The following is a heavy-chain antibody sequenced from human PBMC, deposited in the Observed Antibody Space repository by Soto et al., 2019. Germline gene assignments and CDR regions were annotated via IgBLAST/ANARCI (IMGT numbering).Heavy chain of an antibody. V-gene: IGHV4-39*01. J-gene: IGHJ6*02. Sequence: SETLSLTCTVSGGSISSSSYYWGWIREPPGKGLEWIGSIYYSGSTYYNPSLKSRVTISVDTSKNQFSLKLSSVTAADTAVYYCAIPGYSSSWYEYYYYGMDVWGQGTTVT. CDR3: AIPGYSSSWYEYYYYGMDV. D-gene: IGHD6-13*01. CDR2: IYYSGST. CDR1: GGSISSSSYY.